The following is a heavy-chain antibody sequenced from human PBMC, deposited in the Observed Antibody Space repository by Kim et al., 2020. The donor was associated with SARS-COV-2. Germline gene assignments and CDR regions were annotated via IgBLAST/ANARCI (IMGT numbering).Heavy chain of an antibody. J-gene: IGHJ4*02. CDR3: AGGYGSGSYYSPNFDY. V-gene: IGHV3-48*04. D-gene: IGHD3-10*01. CDR1: GFTFSSYS. Sequence: GGSLRLSCAASGFTFSSYSMNWVRQAPGKGLEWVSYISSSSSTIYYADSVKGRFTISRDNAKNSLYLQMNSLRAEDTAVYYCAGGYGSGSYYSPNFDYWGQGTLVTVSS. CDR2: ISSSSSTI.